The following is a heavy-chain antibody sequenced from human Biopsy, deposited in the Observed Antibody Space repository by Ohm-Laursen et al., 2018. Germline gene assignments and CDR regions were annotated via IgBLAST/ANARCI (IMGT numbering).Heavy chain of an antibody. CDR3: ARGRLRAVARFDY. J-gene: IGHJ4*02. Sequence: SDTLSLTCAVYGGSFSGYYWSWIRQTPGKGLEWIGEINHSGSTNYRPSLKSRVTISVDTSKNQFSLKLSSVTAADTAVYHCARGRLRAVARFDYWSQGTLVTVSS. V-gene: IGHV4-34*01. D-gene: IGHD6-19*01. CDR1: GGSFSGYY. CDR2: INHSGST.